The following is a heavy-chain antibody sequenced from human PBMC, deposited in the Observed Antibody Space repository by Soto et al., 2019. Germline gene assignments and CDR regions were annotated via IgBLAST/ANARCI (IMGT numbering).Heavy chain of an antibody. CDR3: AKAGPDWNYGGMDV. V-gene: IGHV3-30*18. J-gene: IGHJ6*02. D-gene: IGHD1-1*01. CDR1: GFTFSSYG. Sequence: PGGSLRLSCAASGFTFSSYGMHWVRQAPGKGLEWVAVISYDGSNKYYADSVKGRFTISRDNSKNTLYLQMNSLRAEDTAVYYCAKAGPDWNYGGMDVWGQGTTVTVSS. CDR2: ISYDGSNK.